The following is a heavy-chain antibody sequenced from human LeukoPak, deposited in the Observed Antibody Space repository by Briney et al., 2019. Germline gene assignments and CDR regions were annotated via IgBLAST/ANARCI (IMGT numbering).Heavy chain of an antibody. Sequence: KSSETLSLTCTVSGGSISSSAYYWGWIRQPPGKGLEWIGSIHYSGSTYYNPSLKSRVTISVDTSKNQFSLKLSSVTVADTAVYYCARPAQGYCSSTSCYGEVPRDYWGQGTLVTVSS. CDR2: IHYSGST. D-gene: IGHD2-2*01. CDR1: GGSISSSAYY. J-gene: IGHJ4*02. CDR3: ARPAQGYCSSTSCYGEVPRDY. V-gene: IGHV4-39*01.